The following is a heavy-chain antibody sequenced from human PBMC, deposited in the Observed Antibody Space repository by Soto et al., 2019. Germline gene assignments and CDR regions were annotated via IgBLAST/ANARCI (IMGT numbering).Heavy chain of an antibody. CDR1: GGTFSSYA. CDR3: ARAVAGWPYYFDY. J-gene: IGHJ4*02. Sequence: GASVKVSCKASGGTFSSYAISWVRQAPGQGLEWMGGIIPIFGTANYAQKFQGRVTITADKSTSTAYMELSSLRSEDTAVYYCARAVAGWPYYFDYWGQGTLVTVYS. D-gene: IGHD6-19*01. CDR2: IIPIFGTA. V-gene: IGHV1-69*06.